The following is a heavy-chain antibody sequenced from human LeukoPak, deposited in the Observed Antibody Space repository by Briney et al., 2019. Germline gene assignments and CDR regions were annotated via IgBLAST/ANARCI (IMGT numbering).Heavy chain of an antibody. V-gene: IGHV1-24*01. D-gene: IGHD6-13*01. CDR3: ATQESIAAAGTLYYYGMDV. Sequence: ASVKVSCKVSGYTLTELSMLWVRQAPGKGLEWMGGFDPEDGETIYAQKFQGRVTMTEDTSTDTAYMELSSLRSEDTAVYYCATQESIAAAGTLYYYGMDVWGQGTTVTVSS. CDR1: GYTLTELS. J-gene: IGHJ6*02. CDR2: FDPEDGET.